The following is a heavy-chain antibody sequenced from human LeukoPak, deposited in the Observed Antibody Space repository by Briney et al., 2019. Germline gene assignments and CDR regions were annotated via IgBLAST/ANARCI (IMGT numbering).Heavy chain of an antibody. D-gene: IGHD1-20*01. CDR2: MDYSGST. V-gene: IGHV4-59*08. Sequence: SETLSLTCTASGGSIRSYYWTWIRQPPGRGLEWIGYMDYSGSTNYNPSLKSRVTISVDTSKNQFSLKLSSVTAADTAVYYCARHRLTGYFDYWGQGTLVTVSS. CDR1: GGSIRSYY. J-gene: IGHJ4*02. CDR3: ARHRLTGYFDY.